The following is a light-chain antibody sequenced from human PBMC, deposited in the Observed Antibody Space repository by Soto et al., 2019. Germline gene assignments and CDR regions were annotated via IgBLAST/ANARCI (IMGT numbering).Light chain of an antibody. V-gene: IGKV3-20*01. Sequence: EIVLTQSPGTLSLSPGERATLSCRASQSVTSNYLAWYQQKPGQAPRVLIYGASNRATGIPDRFCGSGSGTDFTLTISRLEPEDFGVYYCHQYGSSPTFGQGTKLEI. CDR3: HQYGSSPT. CDR2: GAS. J-gene: IGKJ2*01. CDR1: QSVTSNY.